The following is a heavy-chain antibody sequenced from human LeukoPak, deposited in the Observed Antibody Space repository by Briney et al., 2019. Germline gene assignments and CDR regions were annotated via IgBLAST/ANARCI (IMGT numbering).Heavy chain of an antibody. V-gene: IGHV1-2*02. CDR3: ARDLTTPLYYYYMDV. D-gene: IGHD4-17*01. CDR1: GYTFTGYY. Sequence: GASVKVSCKASGYTFTGYYMHWVRQAPGQGLEWMGWINPNSGGTNYAQKFQGRVTMTRDTSISTAYMELSRLRSDDTAVYYCARDLTTPLYYYYMDVWGKGTTVTVSS. CDR2: INPNSGGT. J-gene: IGHJ6*03.